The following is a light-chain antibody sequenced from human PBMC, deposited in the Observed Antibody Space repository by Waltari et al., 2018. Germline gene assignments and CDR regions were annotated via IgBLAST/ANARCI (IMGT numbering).Light chain of an antibody. J-gene: IGLJ1*01. CDR1: SSDVGGYNS. Sequence: QSALTQPASVSGSPGQSITLSCTGTSSDVGGYNSVPWYQQHPGKAPKLMIYEVSNRPSGVSDRFSGSKSGNTASLTISGLQAEDEADYYCSSYRSSTTRVFGTGTKVTVL. CDR3: SSYRSSTTRV. V-gene: IGLV2-14*01. CDR2: EVS.